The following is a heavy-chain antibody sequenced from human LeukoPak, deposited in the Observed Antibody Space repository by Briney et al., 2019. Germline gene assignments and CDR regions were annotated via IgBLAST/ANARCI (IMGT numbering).Heavy chain of an antibody. Sequence: SETLSLTCAVYGGSFSGYYWSWIRQPPGKGLEWIGEINHSGSTNYNPSLKSRVTISVDTSKNQFSLKLSSVTAADTAVYYCASPSIAARPGPFDPWGQGTLVTVSS. CDR2: INHSGST. D-gene: IGHD6-6*01. CDR3: ASPSIAARPGPFDP. CDR1: GGSFSGYY. V-gene: IGHV4-34*01. J-gene: IGHJ5*02.